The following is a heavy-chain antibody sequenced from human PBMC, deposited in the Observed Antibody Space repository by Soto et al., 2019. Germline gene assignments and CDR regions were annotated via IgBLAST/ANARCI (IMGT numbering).Heavy chain of an antibody. CDR3: ARGTVTSGRWFGP. D-gene: IGHD4-17*01. Sequence: QVHLVQSETEVKEPGASVTVSCKTSDSTFTGYTINWLRQAPGQGLEWLGWISSLNGNTNYARKYQGRLSMTTYTSATTAYMELRSLRSDDTAVYFCARGTVTSGRWFGPWGQGTLVTVSS. CDR2: ISSLNGNT. V-gene: IGHV1-18*04. CDR1: DSTFTGYT. J-gene: IGHJ5*02.